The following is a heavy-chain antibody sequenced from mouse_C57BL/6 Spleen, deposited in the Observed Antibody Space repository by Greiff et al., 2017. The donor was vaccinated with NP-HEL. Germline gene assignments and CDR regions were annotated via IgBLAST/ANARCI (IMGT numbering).Heavy chain of an antibody. CDR2: IYPGSGNT. CDR1: GYTFTDYY. D-gene: IGHD6-1*01. V-gene: IGHV1-76*01. J-gene: IGHJ1*03. CDR3: ARSLGQDFDV. Sequence: VQLQESGAELVRPGASVKLSCKASGYTFTDYYINWVKQRPGQGLEWIARIYPGSGNTYYNEKLKGKATLTAEKSSSTAYMQLSSLTSDDSAVYFCARSLGQDFDVWGTGTTVTVSS.